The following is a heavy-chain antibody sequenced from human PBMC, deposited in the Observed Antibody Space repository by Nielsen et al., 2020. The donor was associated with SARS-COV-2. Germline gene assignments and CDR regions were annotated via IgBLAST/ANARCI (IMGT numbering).Heavy chain of an antibody. J-gene: IGHJ5*02. CDR3: ARGSLLIALDWFDP. Sequence: GSLRLSCAVYGGSFSGYYWSWIRQPPGKGLEWIGEINHSGSTNYNPSLKSRVTISVDTSKNQFSLKLSSVTAADTAVYYYARGSLLIALDWFDPWGQGTLVTVSS. V-gene: IGHV4-34*01. D-gene: IGHD2-8*01. CDR1: GGSFSGYY. CDR2: INHSGST.